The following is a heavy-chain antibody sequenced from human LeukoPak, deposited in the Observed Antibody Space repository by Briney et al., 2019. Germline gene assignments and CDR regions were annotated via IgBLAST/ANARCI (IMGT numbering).Heavy chain of an antibody. CDR2: INIGGTNT. J-gene: IGHJ5*02. Sequence: GGSLRLSCAASGFTFNDYYMSWIRQAPGKGLEWLSYINIGGTNTHYADSVKGRFTISRDNAKKSLYLEMNNLRAEDTAVYYCATDGAGFDAWGQGVLVTVSS. V-gene: IGHV3-11*01. CDR3: ATDGAGFDA. CDR1: GFTFNDYY.